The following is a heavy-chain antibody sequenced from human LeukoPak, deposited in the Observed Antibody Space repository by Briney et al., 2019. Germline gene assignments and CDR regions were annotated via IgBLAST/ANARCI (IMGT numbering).Heavy chain of an antibody. CDR1: GGTFSSYA. D-gene: IGHD3-9*01. Sequence: SVKVSCKASGGTFSSYAISWVRQAPGQGLEGMGGIIPIFGTANYAQKFQGGVTITADESTSTAYMELSRLRSEDTAVYYCARAHDILTGYYPYYYYMDVWGKGTTVTVSS. CDR2: IIPIFGTA. J-gene: IGHJ6*03. CDR3: ARAHDILTGYYPYYYYMDV. V-gene: IGHV1-69*01.